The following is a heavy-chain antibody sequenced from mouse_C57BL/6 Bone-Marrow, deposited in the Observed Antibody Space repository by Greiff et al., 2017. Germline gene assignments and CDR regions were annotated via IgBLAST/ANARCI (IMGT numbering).Heavy chain of an antibody. D-gene: IGHD2-4*01. J-gene: IGHJ1*03. CDR1: GYAFSSSW. V-gene: IGHV1-82*01. CDR3: ARRGYDYDGDWYFDV. CDR2: IYPGDGDT. Sequence: VQLQQSGPELVKPGASVKISCKASGYAFSSSWMNWVKQRPGKGLEWIGRIYPGDGDTNYNGKFKGKATLTADKSSSTAYMQLSSLTSEDSAVYFCARRGYDYDGDWYFDVWGTGTTVTVSS.